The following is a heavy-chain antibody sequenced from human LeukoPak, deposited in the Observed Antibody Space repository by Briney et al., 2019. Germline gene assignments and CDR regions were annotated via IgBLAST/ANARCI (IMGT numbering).Heavy chain of an antibody. CDR2: INPDASTK. Sequence: GGSLRLSCAASEFTFTTSWMTWVRPAPGEGLEWLGNINPDASTKNYAASVRGRFTFSRDNAKNSLYLHMSSLRAEDTAIYYCARDRAFSTFDYWGRGTLVTVSS. V-gene: IGHV3-7*01. CDR1: EFTFTTSW. D-gene: IGHD2-2*01. J-gene: IGHJ4*02. CDR3: ARDRAFSTFDY.